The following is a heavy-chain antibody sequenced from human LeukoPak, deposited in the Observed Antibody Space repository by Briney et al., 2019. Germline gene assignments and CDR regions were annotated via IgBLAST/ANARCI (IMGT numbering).Heavy chain of an antibody. Sequence: PSETLSLSCAVYGGSFSGYYWSWIRQPPGKGLEWIGEINNSGSTNYNPSLKSRVTISLDTSKNQFSLKLTSVAAADTALYYCASGRSGGGSGSYFNYRLYHFDFWGQGTLVTVSS. CDR2: INNSGST. D-gene: IGHD3-10*01. J-gene: IGHJ4*02. CDR3: ASGRSGGGSGSYFNYRLYHFDF. CDR1: GGSFSGYY. V-gene: IGHV4-34*01.